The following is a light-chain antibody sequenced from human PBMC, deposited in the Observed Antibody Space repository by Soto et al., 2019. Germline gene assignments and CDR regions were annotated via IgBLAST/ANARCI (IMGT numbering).Light chain of an antibody. V-gene: IGLV1-40*01. CDR3: QSYDSSLSSYV. J-gene: IGLJ1*01. Sequence: QSVLTQPPSVSGAPGQRVTISCTGRSSNIGAGYDVPWYQQLPGTAPKHLIYGNSNRPSGVPDRFSGSKSGTAASLAITGLQAEEEADDYCQSYDSSLSSYVFGTGTKLTVL. CDR1: SSNIGAGYD. CDR2: GNS.